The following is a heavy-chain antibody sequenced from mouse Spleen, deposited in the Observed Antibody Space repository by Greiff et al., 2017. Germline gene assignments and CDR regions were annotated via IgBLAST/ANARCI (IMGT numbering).Heavy chain of an antibody. J-gene: IGHJ3*01. CDR1: GYAFSSSW. D-gene: IGHD3-3*01. Sequence: VQLQQSGPELVKPGASVKISCKASGYAFSSSWMNWVKQRPGKGLEWIGRIYPGDGDTNYNGKFKGKATLTADKSSSTAYMQLSSLTSEDSAVYFCATKGLYPTWFAYWGQGTLVTVSA. CDR3: ATKGLYPTWFAY. CDR2: IYPGDGDT. V-gene: IGHV1-82*01.